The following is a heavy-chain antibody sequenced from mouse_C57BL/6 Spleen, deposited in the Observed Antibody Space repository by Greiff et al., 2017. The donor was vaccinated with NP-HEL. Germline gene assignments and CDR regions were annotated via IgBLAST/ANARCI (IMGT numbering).Heavy chain of an antibody. J-gene: IGHJ4*01. D-gene: IGHD1-1*01. CDR2: IDPSDSST. Sequence: QVQLQQPGAELVMPGASVKLSCKASGYTFTSYWMHWVKQRPGQGLEWIGEIDPSDSSTNYNQKFKGKSTLTVDKSSSTSYMQLSSLTSEDSAVYYCASGNPLYGSSPYYAMDYWGQGTSVTVSS. V-gene: IGHV1-69*01. CDR3: ASGNPLYGSSPYYAMDY. CDR1: GYTFTSYW.